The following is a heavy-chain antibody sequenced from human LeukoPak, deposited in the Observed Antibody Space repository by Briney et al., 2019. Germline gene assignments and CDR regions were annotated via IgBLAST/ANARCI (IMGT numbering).Heavy chain of an antibody. CDR1: GFTFSSYG. CDR2: ISYDGSNK. V-gene: IGHV3-30*18. D-gene: IGHD5-18*01. J-gene: IGHJ6*02. CDR3: AKSTASPPYYYYGMDV. Sequence: PGRSLRLSCAASGFTFSSYGMHWVRQAPGKGLEWVAVISYDGSNKYYADSVKGRFTISRDNSKNTLYLQMNSLRADDTAVYYCAKSTASPPYYYYGMDVWGQGTTVTVSS.